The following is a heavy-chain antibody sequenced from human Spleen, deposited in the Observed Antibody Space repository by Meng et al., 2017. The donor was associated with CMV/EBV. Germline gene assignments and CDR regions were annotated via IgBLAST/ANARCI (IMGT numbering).Heavy chain of an antibody. V-gene: IGHV3-74*01. Sequence: GESLKISCAVSGFTFSTYWMHWVRQAPGKGLVWVSRINSDGSSTSYADSVKGRFTISRDNAKNSLYLQMNSLRAEDTAVYYCARGYCSSTSCPIWFDPWGQGTLVTVSS. CDR3: ARGYCSSTSCPIWFDP. D-gene: IGHD2-2*01. CDR2: INSDGSST. J-gene: IGHJ5*02. CDR1: GFTFSTYW.